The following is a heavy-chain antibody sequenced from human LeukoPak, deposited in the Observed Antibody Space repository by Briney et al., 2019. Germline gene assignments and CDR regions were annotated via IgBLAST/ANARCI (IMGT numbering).Heavy chain of an antibody. CDR3: AKGRWIQLWDLDFDY. J-gene: IGHJ4*02. CDR1: GFTFSSYA. CDR2: ISYDGSNK. V-gene: IGHV3-30*18. D-gene: IGHD5-18*01. Sequence: PGGSLRLSCAASGFTFSSYAMNWVRQAPGKGLEWVAVISYDGSNKYYADSVKGRFTIPRDNSKNTLYLQMNSLRAEDTAVYYCAKGRWIQLWDLDFDYWGQGTLVTVSS.